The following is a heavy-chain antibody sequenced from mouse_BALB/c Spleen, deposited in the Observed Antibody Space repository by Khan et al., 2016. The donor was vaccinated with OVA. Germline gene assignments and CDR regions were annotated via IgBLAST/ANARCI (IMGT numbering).Heavy chain of an antibody. D-gene: IGHD2-1*01. CDR3: AKFFYCGISDWYFDV. CDR2: IWGDGNT. CDR1: GISLTSYG. V-gene: IGHV2-3*01. J-gene: IGHJ1*01. Sequence: QVQLKESGPGLVAPSQSLSITCTVSGISLTSYGVTWVRQPPGKGLEWLGVIWGDGNTNYHSTLRSRLSISKDKSRSQVFLTLNSLQTDDTATYYCAKFFYCGISDWYFDVWGAGTTVTVSS.